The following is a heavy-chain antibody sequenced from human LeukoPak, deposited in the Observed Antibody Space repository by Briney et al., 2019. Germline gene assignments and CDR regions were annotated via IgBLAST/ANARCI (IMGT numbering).Heavy chain of an antibody. CDR3: AKDMSPGAGNWFDP. D-gene: IGHD3-10*01. Sequence: PGGSLRLSCAASEFTFDDYAMHWVRQAPGKGLEWASLISGDGGSTYYADSVKGRFTISRDNSKNSLYLQMNSLRTEDTALYYCAKDMSPGAGNWFDPWGQGTLVTVSS. CDR2: ISGDGGST. V-gene: IGHV3-43*02. J-gene: IGHJ5*02. CDR1: EFTFDDYA.